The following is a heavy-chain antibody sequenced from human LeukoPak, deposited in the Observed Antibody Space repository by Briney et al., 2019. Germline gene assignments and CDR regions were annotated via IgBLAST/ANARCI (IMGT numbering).Heavy chain of an antibody. Sequence: GGPLRLSCEASGLTFSPYSMNWVRQAPGKGLEGVSSISGSSNYIYYADSVKGRFSISRDNAKSSLYLQMNSLSTEDTAVYFCARGISTGHYYYMDVWGKGTTVTVSS. CDR3: ARGISTGHYYYMDV. CDR1: GLTFSPYS. D-gene: IGHD2-2*01. V-gene: IGHV3-21*01. CDR2: ISGSSNYI. J-gene: IGHJ6*03.